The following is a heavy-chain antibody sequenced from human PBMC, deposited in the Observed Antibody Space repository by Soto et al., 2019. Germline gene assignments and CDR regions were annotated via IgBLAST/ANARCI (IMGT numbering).Heavy chain of an antibody. CDR1: GFIFSDSY. J-gene: IGHJ6*02. V-gene: IGHV3-11*06. D-gene: IGHD3-10*01. CDR3: ARDRGGYGPPDV. Sequence: QVQLLESGGGLVKPGGSLRLSCAASGFIFSDSYMSWVRQAPGKGLEWVAYISGSSGYTGYADSVKGRFTISRDNAKNSLYLQMNSLRVEDTAVYYCARDRGGYGPPDVWGQGTTVTVSS. CDR2: ISGSSGYT.